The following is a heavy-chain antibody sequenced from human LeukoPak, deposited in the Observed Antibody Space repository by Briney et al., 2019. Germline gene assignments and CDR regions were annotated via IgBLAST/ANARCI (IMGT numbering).Heavy chain of an antibody. J-gene: IGHJ4*02. D-gene: IGHD6-13*01. CDR3: ARRLAAAGGVDY. CDR2: INPSGGST. V-gene: IGHV1-46*01. CDR1: GYAFTSYY. Sequence: ASVKVSCKASGYAFTSYYMHWVRQAPGQGLEWMGIINPSGGSTSYAQKFQGRVTMTRDTSTSTVYMELSSLRSEDTAVYYCARRLAAAGGVDYWGQGTLVTVSS.